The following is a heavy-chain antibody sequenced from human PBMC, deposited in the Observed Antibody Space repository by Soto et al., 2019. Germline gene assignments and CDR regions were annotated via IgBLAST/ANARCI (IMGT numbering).Heavy chain of an antibody. V-gene: IGHV3-43*01. Sequence: GGSLRLSCAASGFTFDDYTMHWVRQAPGKGLEWVSLISWDGGSTYYADSVKGRFTISRDNSKNSLYLQMNSLRTEDTALYYCAKEAARLDDYYYMDVWGKGTTVTVSS. CDR1: GFTFDDYT. CDR3: AKEAARLDDYYYMDV. CDR2: ISWDGGST. D-gene: IGHD6-6*01. J-gene: IGHJ6*03.